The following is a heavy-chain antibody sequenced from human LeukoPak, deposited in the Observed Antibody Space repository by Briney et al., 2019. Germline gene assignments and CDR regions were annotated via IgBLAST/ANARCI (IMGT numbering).Heavy chain of an antibody. CDR3: AGLGASGNGYLSWFDP. CDR1: GGSISTYY. J-gene: IGHJ5*02. V-gene: IGHV4-59*01. D-gene: IGHD3-22*01. Sequence: SETLSVTCTVSGGSISTYYWSWIRQPPGKGLEWIGYIYYSGNSNYNPSLKSRVTISVDTSKNQFSLKLSSVTAADTAVYYCAGLGASGNGYLSWFDPWGQGTLVTVSS. CDR2: IYYSGNS.